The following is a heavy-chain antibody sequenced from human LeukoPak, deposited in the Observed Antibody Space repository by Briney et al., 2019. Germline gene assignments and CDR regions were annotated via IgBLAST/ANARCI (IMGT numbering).Heavy chain of an antibody. D-gene: IGHD3-10*01. J-gene: IGHJ4*02. Sequence: GGSLRLSCAASGFTFSSYAMSWVRQAPGKGLEWVSAISGSGGSTYYADSVKGRFTISRDNSKNTLYLQMNSLRAEDTAVYYCAGERKRGKLLWSHTTYYFDYWGQGTLVTVSS. CDR2: ISGSGGST. CDR3: AGERKRGKLLWSHTTYYFDY. V-gene: IGHV3-23*01. CDR1: GFTFSSYA.